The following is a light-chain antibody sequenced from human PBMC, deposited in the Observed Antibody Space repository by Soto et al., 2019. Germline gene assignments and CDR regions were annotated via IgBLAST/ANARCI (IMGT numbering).Light chain of an antibody. V-gene: IGKV3-15*01. CDR3: QQYHNWPIT. Sequence: EVVMTQSPASLSASPGERVTLSCRSSQSVISTYLAWYQQKPGQAPRILMYDASTRATGIPARFSGSGSGTEFTLTISSLQSEDFAVYYCQQYHNWPITFGQGTRLEIK. CDR2: DAS. J-gene: IGKJ5*01. CDR1: QSVISTY.